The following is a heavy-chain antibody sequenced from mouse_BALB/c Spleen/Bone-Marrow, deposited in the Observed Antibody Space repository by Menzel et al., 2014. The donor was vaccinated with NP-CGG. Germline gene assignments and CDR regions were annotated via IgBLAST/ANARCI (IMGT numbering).Heavy chain of an antibody. CDR3: ARCDGYSYYFDY. J-gene: IGHJ2*01. CDR2: IYPGDGDT. D-gene: IGHD2-3*01. V-gene: IGHV1-80*01. Sequence: QVQLQQPGADLVRPGSSVKISCKASGYAFSNYWMNWVKRRPGQGLEWIGQIYPGDGDTNYNGKFKGKATLTADKSSSTAYMQLSSLTSEDSAVYFCARCDGYSYYFDYWGQGTTLTVSS. CDR1: GYAFSNYW.